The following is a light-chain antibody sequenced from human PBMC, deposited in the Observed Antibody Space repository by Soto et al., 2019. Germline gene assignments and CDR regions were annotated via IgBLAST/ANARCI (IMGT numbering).Light chain of an antibody. CDR3: QSYDSSLSGSGV. Sequence: QSVLTQPPSVSGAPGQRVTISCTGSSSKIGAGYDVHWYQQLPGTAPKLLIYGNSNRPSGVPDRFSGSKSGTSASLAITGLQPEDEADYYCQSYDSSLSGSGVFGGGTQLTVL. J-gene: IGLJ2*01. V-gene: IGLV1-40*01. CDR2: GNS. CDR1: SSKIGAGYD.